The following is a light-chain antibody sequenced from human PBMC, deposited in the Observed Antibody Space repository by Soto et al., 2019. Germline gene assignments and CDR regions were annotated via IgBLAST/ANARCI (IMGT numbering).Light chain of an antibody. CDR1: QSVSSN. CDR3: LQYIDWPHT. J-gene: IGKJ2*01. Sequence: EIVMTQSPATLSVSPGERATLSCRASQSVSSNLAWYQQRPGQAPRLLIYGASTRATGIPVRFSGSGSGTELTLTISSLQSEDFAVYYCLQYIDWPHTFGQGTKLEIK. CDR2: GAS. V-gene: IGKV3D-15*01.